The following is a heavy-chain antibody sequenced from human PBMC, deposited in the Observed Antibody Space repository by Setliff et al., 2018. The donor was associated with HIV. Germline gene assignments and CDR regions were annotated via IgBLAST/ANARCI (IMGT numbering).Heavy chain of an antibody. Sequence: PGGSLRLSCAASGFTFDDYAMHWVRQAPGKGLEWVSGISWNSGSIGYADSVKGRFTISRDNAKNSLYLQMNSLRAEDTALYYCAKGRCSGRGSKTGTSCYAGYYFDYWGQGTLVTVSS. V-gene: IGHV3-9*01. J-gene: IGHJ4*02. D-gene: IGHD2-2*01. CDR1: GFTFDDYA. CDR2: ISWNSGSI. CDR3: AKGRCSGRGSKTGTSCYAGYYFDY.